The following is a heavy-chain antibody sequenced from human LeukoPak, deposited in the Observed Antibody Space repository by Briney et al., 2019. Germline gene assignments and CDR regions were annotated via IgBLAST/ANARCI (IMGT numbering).Heavy chain of an antibody. Sequence: GGSLRLSCAASGFTFSSYSMNWVRQAPGKGLEWVSSISSSSSYIYYADSVKGRFTISRDNAKNSLYLQMNSLRAEDTAVYYCARDSDVIVATVSFFENYYYYSMDVWGQGTTVTVSS. CDR3: ARDSDVIVATVSFFENYYYYSMDV. V-gene: IGHV3-21*01. J-gene: IGHJ6*02. D-gene: IGHD2/OR15-2a*01. CDR2: ISSSSSYI. CDR1: GFTFSSYS.